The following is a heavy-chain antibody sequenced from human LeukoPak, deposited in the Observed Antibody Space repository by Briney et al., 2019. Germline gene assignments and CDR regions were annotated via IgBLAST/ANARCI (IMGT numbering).Heavy chain of an antibody. J-gene: IGHJ4*02. V-gene: IGHV7-4-1*02. CDR2: INMYAANP. D-gene: IGHD3-16*01. CDR3: ARHDNDDDFDY. Sequence: ASVKVSCKASGYTFTRYAINWLRQAPGQGLEWMGWINMYAANPAYAQGFTERFVFSLDTSVTTAYLQISNLKTEDTAVYYCARHDNDDDFDYWGQGTLVTVSS. CDR1: GYTFTRYA.